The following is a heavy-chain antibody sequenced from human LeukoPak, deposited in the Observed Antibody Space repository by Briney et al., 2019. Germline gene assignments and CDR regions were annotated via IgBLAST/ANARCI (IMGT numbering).Heavy chain of an antibody. V-gene: IGHV3-48*02. D-gene: IGHD2-21*02. CDR3: ARVDCGGDCSLFDL. J-gene: IGHJ5*02. Sequence: GGFLRLSCAASGFTFSSYEMNWVRQAPGKGLEWVSYISGSSSTMYFADSVKGRFTISRDNAMNSVYLQMNSLRDEDTAVYYCARVDCGGDCSLFDLWGRGTLVTVSS. CDR2: ISGSSSTM. CDR1: GFTFSSYE.